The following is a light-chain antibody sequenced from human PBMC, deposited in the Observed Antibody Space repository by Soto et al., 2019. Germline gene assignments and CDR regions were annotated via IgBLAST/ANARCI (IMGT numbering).Light chain of an antibody. J-gene: IGKJ4*01. CDR2: GAS. Sequence: EFVLTQSPGTLSLSPGERATLSCRASQSVGSNSLAWYQQKPGQAPRILIYGASTRAAGIPDRFSGSGSGTDFTLNIRRLEPEDFAVYYCQQYVSSPPLTFGGGTKEEIK. CDR1: QSVGSNS. CDR3: QQYVSSPPLT. V-gene: IGKV3-20*01.